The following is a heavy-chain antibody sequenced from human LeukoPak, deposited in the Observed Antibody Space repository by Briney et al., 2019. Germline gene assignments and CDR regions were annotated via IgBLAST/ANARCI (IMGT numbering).Heavy chain of an antibody. CDR1: GFTFGSFT. Sequence: PGGSLRLSCAASGFTFGSFTMSWVRQAPGRSLEWVSAIPGTDTNTYYADSVRGRFTISRDNSNNTLFLQMNGLRAEDTAVYYCAKAGFYYGSGNMSPLGIGYFTMDVWGQGTTVTVSS. CDR2: IPGTDTNT. CDR3: AKAGFYYGSGNMSPLGIGYFTMDV. J-gene: IGHJ6*02. D-gene: IGHD3-10*01. V-gene: IGHV3-23*01.